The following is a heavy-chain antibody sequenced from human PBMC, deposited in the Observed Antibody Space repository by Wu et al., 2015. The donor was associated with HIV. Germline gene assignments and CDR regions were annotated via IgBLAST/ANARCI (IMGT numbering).Heavy chain of an antibody. CDR1: GYTFTGYY. J-gene: IGHJ5*02. Sequence: QVQLVQSGAEVEKPGASVKVSCKASGYTFTGYYMHWVRQAPGQGLEWMGWINPNSGGTNYAQKFQGRVTMTRDTSISTAYMELSRPRSDDTAVYYCARPGYSSAFYNWFDPWGQGTLVTVSS. V-gene: IGHV1-2*02. CDR3: ARPGYSSAFYNWFDP. D-gene: IGHD6-19*01. CDR2: INPNSGGT.